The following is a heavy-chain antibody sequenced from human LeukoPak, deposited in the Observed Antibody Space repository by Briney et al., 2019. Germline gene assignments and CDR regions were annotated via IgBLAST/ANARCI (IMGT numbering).Heavy chain of an antibody. CDR1: GFTFSSYW. D-gene: IGHD1-26*01. V-gene: IGHV3-30-3*01. CDR2: ISYDGSNK. J-gene: IGHJ4*02. Sequence: GGSLRLSCAASGFTFSSYWMSWVRQAPGKGLEWVAVISYDGSNKYCADSVKGRFTISRDNSKNTLYLQMNSLRAEDTAVYYCARDDPSSGSFDFDYWGQGTLVTVSS. CDR3: ARDDPSSGSFDFDY.